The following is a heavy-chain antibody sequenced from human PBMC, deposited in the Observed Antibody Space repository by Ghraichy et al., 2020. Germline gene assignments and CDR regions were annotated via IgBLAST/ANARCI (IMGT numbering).Heavy chain of an antibody. D-gene: IGHD3-10*01. Sequence: GGSLRLSCAASGFTFSNAWMSWVRQAPGKGLEWVGRIKSKTDGGTTDYAAPVKGRFTISRDDSKNTLYLQMNSLKTEDTAVYYCTTHVLLWFGESYDAFDIWGQGTMVTVSS. CDR1: GFTFSNAW. CDR2: IKSKTDGGTT. CDR3: TTHVLLWFGESYDAFDI. V-gene: IGHV3-15*01. J-gene: IGHJ3*02.